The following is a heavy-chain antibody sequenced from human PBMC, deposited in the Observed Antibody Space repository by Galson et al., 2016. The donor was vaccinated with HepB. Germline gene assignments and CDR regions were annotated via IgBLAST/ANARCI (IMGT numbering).Heavy chain of an antibody. CDR1: GFSVTTTY. J-gene: IGHJ4*02. D-gene: IGHD3-10*01. CDR2: IYSGGGS. V-gene: IGHV3-53*01. CDR3: AATGVDY. Sequence: SLRLSCAASGFSVTTTYMNWVRRAPGKGLEWVSIIYSGGGSFYADSVKGRFTVPRDDSHVYLQMNSLKAEDTAVYYCAATGVDYWGQGTLVTVSS.